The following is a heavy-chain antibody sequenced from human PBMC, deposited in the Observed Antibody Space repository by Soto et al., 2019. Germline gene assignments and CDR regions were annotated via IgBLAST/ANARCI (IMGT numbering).Heavy chain of an antibody. J-gene: IGHJ5*02. Sequence: PSXTLSLTCAVYGGSLSGYYWSWIRQPPGKGLEWIGEINHSGSTNYNPSLKSRVTISVDTSKNQFSLKLSSVTAADTAVYYCARGTGTTYNWFDPWGQGTLVTVSS. D-gene: IGHD1-7*01. CDR2: INHSGST. CDR1: GGSLSGYY. CDR3: ARGTGTTYNWFDP. V-gene: IGHV4-34*01.